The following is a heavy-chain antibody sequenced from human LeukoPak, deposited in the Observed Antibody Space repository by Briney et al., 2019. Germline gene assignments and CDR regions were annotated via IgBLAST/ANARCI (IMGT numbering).Heavy chain of an antibody. CDR3: ARELDSWFGELSRYYYYGIDV. V-gene: IGHV3-33*01. D-gene: IGHD3-10*01. CDR1: GFTFSSYG. Sequence: GGSLRLSCAASGFTFSSYGMHWVRQAPGKGLEWVAVIWYDGSSKYYADAVKGRFTISRDNSKKTLYLQMNSLRAEDTAVYYCARELDSWFGELSRYYYYGIDVWGQGTTVTVSS. CDR2: IWYDGSSK. J-gene: IGHJ6*02.